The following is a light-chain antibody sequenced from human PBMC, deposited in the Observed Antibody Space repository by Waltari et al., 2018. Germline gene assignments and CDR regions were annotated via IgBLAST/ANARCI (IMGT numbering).Light chain of an antibody. CDR3: QHYLRLPVT. CDR2: GAS. CDR1: QSVSRA. Sequence: EIVLTQSPCTLSLSLGESATVSCRASQSVSRALAWYQQKPRQAPRLLIYGASTRATGIPDRFSGSGSGTDFSLTISRLEPDDFAVYYCQHYLRLPVTFGQGTTVEI. J-gene: IGKJ1*01. V-gene: IGKV3-20*01.